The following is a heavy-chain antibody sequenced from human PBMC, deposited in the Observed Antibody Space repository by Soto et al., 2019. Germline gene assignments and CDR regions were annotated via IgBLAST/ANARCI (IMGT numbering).Heavy chain of an antibody. D-gene: IGHD2-2*01. Sequence: PGESLKISCKGSGYSFTSYWIGWVRQMPGKGLEWMGIIYPGDSDTRYSPSFQGQVTISADKSISTAYLQWSSLKASDTAMYYCASTHCSSTSCPYGMDVWCQGTTLTVSS. CDR3: ASTHCSSTSCPYGMDV. J-gene: IGHJ6*02. V-gene: IGHV5-51*01. CDR1: GYSFTSYW. CDR2: IYPGDSDT.